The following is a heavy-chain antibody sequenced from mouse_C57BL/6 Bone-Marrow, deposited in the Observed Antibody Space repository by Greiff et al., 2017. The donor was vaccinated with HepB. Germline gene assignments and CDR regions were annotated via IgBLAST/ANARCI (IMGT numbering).Heavy chain of an antibody. CDR1: GFNIKDDY. Sequence: EVKLMESGAELVRPGASVKLSCTASGFNIKDDYMHWVKQRPEQGLEWIGWIDPENGDTEYASKFQGKATITADTSSNTAYLQLSSLTSEDTAVYYCTLFITTVVADYWGQGTTLTVSS. J-gene: IGHJ2*01. V-gene: IGHV14-4*01. D-gene: IGHD1-1*01. CDR2: IDPENGDT. CDR3: TLFITTVVADY.